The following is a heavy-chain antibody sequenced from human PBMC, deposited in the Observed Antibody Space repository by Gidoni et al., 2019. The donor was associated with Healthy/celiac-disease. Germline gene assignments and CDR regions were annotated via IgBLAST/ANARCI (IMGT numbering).Heavy chain of an antibody. CDR3: ASPRLLWFGELIVGAFDI. D-gene: IGHD3-10*01. Sequence: QLQLQASGPGLVKPSETLSLTCTVSGGSISSSSYYWGWIRQPPGKGLEWIGSIYYSGSTYYNPSLKSRVTISVDTSKNQFSLKLSAVTAADTAVYYCASPRLLWFGELIVGAFDIWGQGTMVTVSS. V-gene: IGHV4-39*01. J-gene: IGHJ3*02. CDR1: GGSISSSSYY. CDR2: IYYSGST.